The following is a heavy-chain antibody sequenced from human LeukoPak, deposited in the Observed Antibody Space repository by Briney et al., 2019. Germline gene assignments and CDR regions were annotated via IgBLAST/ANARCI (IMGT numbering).Heavy chain of an antibody. D-gene: IGHD6-19*01. J-gene: IGHJ4*02. Sequence: SETLSLTCSVSGGSISNSRYYWAWVRQPPGKGLEWIGGIYYSGNTYYNPSLKSRVTISVDTSKNQFSLTLSSVTAADTAVFYCARGTAVAGTGYWGQGTLVTVSS. CDR2: IYYSGNT. V-gene: IGHV4-39*01. CDR1: GGSISNSRYY. CDR3: ARGTAVAGTGY.